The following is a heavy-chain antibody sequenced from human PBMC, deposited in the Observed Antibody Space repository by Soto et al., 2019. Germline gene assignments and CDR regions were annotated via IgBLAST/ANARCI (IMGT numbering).Heavy chain of an antibody. V-gene: IGHV4-30-4*01. D-gene: IGHD2-2*01. Sequence: PSETLSLTCTVSGGSISSGDYYWSWIRQPPGKGLEWIGYIYYSGSTYYNPSLKSRLTISVDTSKNHFSLRLSSVTAADTAVYYCARGGGDILLVPAALNYFDYWGQGTLVTVSS. CDR3: ARGGGDILLVPAALNYFDY. CDR1: GGSISSGDYY. CDR2: IYYSGST. J-gene: IGHJ4*02.